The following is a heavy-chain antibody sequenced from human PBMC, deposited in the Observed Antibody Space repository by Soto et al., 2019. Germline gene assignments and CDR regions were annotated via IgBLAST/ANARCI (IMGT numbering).Heavy chain of an antibody. V-gene: IGHV3-23*01. D-gene: IGHD3-3*01. J-gene: IGHJ6*02. CDR1: GFTFSTYA. Sequence: HPGGSLRLSCAASGFTFSTYAMTWVRQAPGKGLEWVSITSSSGDATYYVDSVKGRFTISRDNSRNTLNLQMNSLRAEDTAVYYCAKNGDFWSWGMDVWGQGTTVTVSS. CDR2: TSSSGDAT. CDR3: AKNGDFWSWGMDV.